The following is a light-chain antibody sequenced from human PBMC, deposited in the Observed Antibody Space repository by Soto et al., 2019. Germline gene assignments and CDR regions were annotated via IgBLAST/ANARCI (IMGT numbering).Light chain of an antibody. V-gene: IGLV3-1*01. CDR2: QDT. CDR3: QALDNSTVI. J-gene: IGLJ2*01. CDR1: KLGDKY. Sequence: SYELTQPPSVSVSPGQTASITCSGDKLGDKYVCWYHLKPGQSPVLVIYQDTKRPSGIPERFSASNSGNTATLTISGTQPMDEADYYCQALDNSTVIFGGGTKLTVL.